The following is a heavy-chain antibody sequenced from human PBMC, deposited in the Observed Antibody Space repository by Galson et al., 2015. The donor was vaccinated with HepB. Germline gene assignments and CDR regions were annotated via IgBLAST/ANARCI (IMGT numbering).Heavy chain of an antibody. CDR3: ARGRQIDY. Sequence: ETLSLTCAVYGGSFSGYYWSWIRQPPGKGLEWIGEINHSGSTNYNPSLKSRVTISVDTSKNQFSLKLSSVTAADTAVYYCARGRQIDYWGQGTLVTVSS. V-gene: IGHV4-34*01. J-gene: IGHJ4*02. CDR1: GGSFSGYY. CDR2: INHSGST.